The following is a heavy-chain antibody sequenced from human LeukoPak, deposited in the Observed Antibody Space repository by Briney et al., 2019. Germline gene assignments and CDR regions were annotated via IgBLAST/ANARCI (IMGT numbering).Heavy chain of an antibody. CDR2: IKQDGSEK. Sequence: GGSLRLSCAASGFTFSNFWMSWVRQAPGKGLEWVANIKQDGSEKNYVDSVKGRFTISRDNAKNSLYLQMNSLRAEDTAVYYCASGGEIGYGYFYWGQGPLVTVSS. CDR3: ASGGEIGYGYFY. CDR1: GFTFSNFW. J-gene: IGHJ4*02. V-gene: IGHV3-7*01. D-gene: IGHD5-18*01.